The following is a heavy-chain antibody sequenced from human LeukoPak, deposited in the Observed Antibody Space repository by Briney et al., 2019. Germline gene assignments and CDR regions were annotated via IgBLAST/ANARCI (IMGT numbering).Heavy chain of an antibody. D-gene: IGHD6-13*01. CDR2: IFYSGNT. V-gene: IGHV4-39*07. Sequence: SETLSLTCTVSGGSISSSTYYGGWIRQPPGKGLEWIGSIFYSGNTYYNPSLKSRVTISIDTSKNQFSLKLSSVTAADTAAYYCARDGNSSSWYRAFDIWGQGTMVTVSS. CDR3: ARDGNSSSWYRAFDI. CDR1: GGSISSSTYY. J-gene: IGHJ3*02.